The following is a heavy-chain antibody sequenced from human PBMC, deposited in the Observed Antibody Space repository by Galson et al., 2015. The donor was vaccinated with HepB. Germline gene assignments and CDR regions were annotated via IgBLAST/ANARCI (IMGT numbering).Heavy chain of an antibody. V-gene: IGHV3-30*18. J-gene: IGHJ4*02. D-gene: IGHD3-22*01. CDR3: AKSLHGGTMIVVVMGSVDY. CDR2: ISYDGSNK. CDR1: GFTFSSYG. Sequence: SLRLSCAASGFTFSSYGMHWVRQAPGKGLEWVAVISYDGSNKYYADSVKGRFTISRDNSKNTLYLQMNSLRAEDTAVYYCAKSLHGGTMIVVVMGSVDYWGQGTLVTVSS.